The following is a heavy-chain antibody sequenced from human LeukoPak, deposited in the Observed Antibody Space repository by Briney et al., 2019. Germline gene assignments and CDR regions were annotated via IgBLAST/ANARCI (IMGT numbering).Heavy chain of an antibody. CDR2: IYTSGST. D-gene: IGHD1-26*01. CDR1: GGSNSSGSYY. CDR3: ARVAGVGVDY. V-gene: IGHV4-61*02. J-gene: IGHJ4*02. Sequence: SETLSLTCTVSGGSNSSGSYYWSWIQQPAGKGLEWIGRIYTSGSTNYNPSLKSRVTISVDTSKNQFSLKLSSVTAADTAVYYCARVAGVGVDYWDQGTLVTFSS.